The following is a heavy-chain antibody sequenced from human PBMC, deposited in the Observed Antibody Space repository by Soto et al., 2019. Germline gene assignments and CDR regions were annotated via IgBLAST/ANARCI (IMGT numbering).Heavy chain of an antibody. CDR2: IYYRRST. V-gene: IGHV4-31*03. CDR1: GGSISSGGYY. D-gene: IGHD5-12*01. CDR3: ARVIDTVATGGNAFDI. Sequence: QVQLQESGPGLVKPSQTLSLTCTVSGGSISSGGYYWSWIRQHPGKGLEWIGYIYYRRSTYYNPSLKSRVTISVDTSKNQFSLKLSSVTAAYTAVYYCARVIDTVATGGNAFDIWGQGTMVTVSS. J-gene: IGHJ3*02.